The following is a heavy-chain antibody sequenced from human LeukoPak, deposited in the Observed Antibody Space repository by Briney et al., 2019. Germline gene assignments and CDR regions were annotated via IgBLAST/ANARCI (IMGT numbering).Heavy chain of an antibody. V-gene: IGHV4-59*08. CDR3: ARHLNNCGDDCYVFDY. CDR1: GGAISSSY. CDR2: IYYSGST. D-gene: IGHD2-21*01. J-gene: IGHJ4*02. Sequence: SETLSLTCTVSGGAISSSYWSWIRQPPGKGLEWIGYIYYSGSTNYNPSLKSRVTMSVDTSKNQFSLRVSSVTAADTAVYYCARHLNNCGDDCYVFDYWGQGTLVTVSS.